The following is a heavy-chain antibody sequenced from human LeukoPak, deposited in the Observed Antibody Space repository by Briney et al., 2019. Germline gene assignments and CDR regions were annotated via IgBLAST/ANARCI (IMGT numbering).Heavy chain of an antibody. V-gene: IGHV4-4*07. D-gene: IGHD2-15*01. CDR3: AXDCTNTYCYSYYFDY. CDR2: IYTSGST. CDR1: GGSISSYY. J-gene: IGHJ4*02. Sequence: PSETLSLTCTVSGGSISSYYWGWIRQPAGKGLEWIGRIYTSGSTNYNPSLKSRVSISVDKSRNQFSLKLSSVTAADTSVYYCAXDCTNTYCYSYYFDYWGQGTLVTVSS.